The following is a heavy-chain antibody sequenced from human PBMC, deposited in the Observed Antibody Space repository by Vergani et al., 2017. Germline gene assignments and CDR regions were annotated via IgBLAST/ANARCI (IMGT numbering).Heavy chain of an antibody. D-gene: IGHD3-22*01. V-gene: IGHV1-69*13. CDR3: ARSSGYYSYYFDF. Sequence: QGQLAQSGAEVKKPGSSVKVFCKASGGTFSSNSISWVRQAPGQGLEWMGRIIPIFGTTSYAQKFQGRVTILADESTSTAYMELSSLRSEDTAVYYCARSSGYYSYYFDFWCQGTLVTVSS. CDR2: IIPIFGTT. CDR1: GGTFSSNS. J-gene: IGHJ4*02.